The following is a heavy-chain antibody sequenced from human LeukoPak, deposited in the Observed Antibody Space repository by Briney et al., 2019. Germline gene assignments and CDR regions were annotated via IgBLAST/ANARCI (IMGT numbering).Heavy chain of an antibody. CDR2: VSGSSSYI. CDR1: GFTFGDYG. V-gene: IGHV3-21*01. Sequence: GGSLRLSCSASGFTFGDYGVTWFRQAPGKGLEWVSSVSGSSSYIYYADSVKGRFTISRDNAKNSLYLQMNSLRAEDTAVYYCARDREDIVVVPTDFDYWGQGTLVTVSS. D-gene: IGHD2-2*01. J-gene: IGHJ4*02. CDR3: ARDREDIVVVPTDFDY.